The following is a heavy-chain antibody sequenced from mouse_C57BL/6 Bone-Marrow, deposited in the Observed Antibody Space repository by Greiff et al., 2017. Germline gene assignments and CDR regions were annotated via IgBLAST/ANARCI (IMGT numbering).Heavy chain of an antibody. CDR1: GSSFNTYA. D-gene: IGHD2-4*01. J-gene: IGHJ3*01. V-gene: IGHV10-1*01. CDR3: VRHEDDYDGFAY. Sequence: EVMLVESGGGLVQPKGSLKLSCAASGSSFNTYAMNWVRQAPGKGLEWVARIRSKSNNYATYYADSVKDRFTISRDDSESMLYLQMNNLKTEDTAMYYCVRHEDDYDGFAYWGQGTLVTVSA. CDR2: IRSKSNNYAT.